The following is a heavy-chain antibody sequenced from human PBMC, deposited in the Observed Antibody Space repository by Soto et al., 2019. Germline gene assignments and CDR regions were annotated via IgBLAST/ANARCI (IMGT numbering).Heavy chain of an antibody. CDR2: IKSKTDGGTT. V-gene: IGHV3-15*07. Sequence: EVQLVESGGGLVKPGGSLRLSCAASGFTFSNAWMNWVRQAPGKGLEWVGRIKSKTDGGTTDYAAPVKGRFTISRDDSKNTLYLQMNSLKTEDTAVYYCTTVSYYGSGSYYNLYYYYGMDVWGQGTTVTVSS. J-gene: IGHJ6*02. D-gene: IGHD3-10*01. CDR1: GFTFSNAW. CDR3: TTVSYYGSGSYYNLYYYYGMDV.